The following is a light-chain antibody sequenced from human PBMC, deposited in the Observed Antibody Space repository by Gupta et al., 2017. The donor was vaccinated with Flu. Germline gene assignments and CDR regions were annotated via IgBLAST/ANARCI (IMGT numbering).Light chain of an antibody. Sequence: EVVMTQSPATLSVSPGERATLSCRASQSVRSNLAWYQQKPGQAPRLLIYAASDRATGIPARFSGSGSGTEFTLTISSLQSEDSALYYCQQYNDWPPLTFGPGTKVDIK. CDR3: QQYNDWPPLT. J-gene: IGKJ3*01. V-gene: IGKV3-15*01. CDR2: AAS. CDR1: QSVRSN.